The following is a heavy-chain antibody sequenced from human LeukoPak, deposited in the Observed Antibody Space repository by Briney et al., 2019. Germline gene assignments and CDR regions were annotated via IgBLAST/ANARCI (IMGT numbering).Heavy chain of an antibody. D-gene: IGHD2-2*01. J-gene: IGHJ4*02. CDR2: ISFSSGST. V-gene: IGHV3-23*01. CDR1: GFTVITND. CDR3: AKTKGSTRLAPFDC. Sequence: GGSLRLSCAASGFTVITNDMTWVRQAPGKGLEWVSTISFSSGSTYYADSVKGRFTISRDNSKNTLYLQMNSLRAEDTAVYYCAKTKGSTRLAPFDCWGQGTLVTVSS.